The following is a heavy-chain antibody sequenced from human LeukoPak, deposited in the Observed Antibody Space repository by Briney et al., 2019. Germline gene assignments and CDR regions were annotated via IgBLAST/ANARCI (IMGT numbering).Heavy chain of an antibody. V-gene: IGHV1-18*01. CDR2: ISAYNGNT. CDR1: GYTFTSYG. CDR3: ARDSRWLQLIAYYFDY. J-gene: IGHJ4*02. D-gene: IGHD5-24*01. Sequence: GASVKVSCKASGYTFTSYGISWVRQAPGQGLEWMGWISAYNGNTNYAQKLQGRVTMTTDTPTSTAYMELRSLRSDDTAVYYCARDSRWLQLIAYYFDYWGQGTLVTVSS.